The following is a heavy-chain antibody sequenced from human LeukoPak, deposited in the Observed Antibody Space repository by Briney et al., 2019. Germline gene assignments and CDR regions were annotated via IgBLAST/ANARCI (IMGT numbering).Heavy chain of an antibody. Sequence: ASVKVSCKASGGTFISYAISWVRQAPGQGLEWMGWINPNSGGTNYAQKFQGRVTMTRDTSISTAYMELSRLRSDDTAVYYCARDNDSRDPPHFDYWGEGTLVTVSS. D-gene: IGHD3-16*01. CDR2: INPNSGGT. J-gene: IGHJ4*02. V-gene: IGHV1-2*02. CDR3: ARDNDSRDPPHFDY. CDR1: GGTFISYA.